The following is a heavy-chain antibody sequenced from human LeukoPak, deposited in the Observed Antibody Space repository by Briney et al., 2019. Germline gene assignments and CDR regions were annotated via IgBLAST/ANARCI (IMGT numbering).Heavy chain of an antibody. V-gene: IGHV4-59*08. D-gene: IGHD3-9*01. Sequence: SETLSLTCNVSGGSMNNYYWSWIRQSPEKGLEWIGYVYYSGSTTYNPSLKTRVTISVDPPKAQVFLTLTSVTAADTAVYYCARGERLGPDYWGPGTLVTVSS. CDR1: GGSMNNYY. CDR3: ARGERLGPDY. CDR2: VYYSGST. J-gene: IGHJ4*02.